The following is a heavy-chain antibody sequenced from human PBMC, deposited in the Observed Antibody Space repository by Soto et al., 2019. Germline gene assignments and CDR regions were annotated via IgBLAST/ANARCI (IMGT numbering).Heavy chain of an antibody. Sequence: NPSETLSLTCSVSGDSINSKYWNWIRQSPSKGLEWIGYIHYRGSTNQNPSLKSRVTISIDTSKNQFSLTLTSVTAADTAVYYCARGRAVTKSIHFDYWGQGTLVTVSS. D-gene: IGHD4-17*01. CDR3: ARGRAVTKSIHFDY. V-gene: IGHV4-59*01. J-gene: IGHJ4*02. CDR1: GDSINSKY. CDR2: IHYRGST.